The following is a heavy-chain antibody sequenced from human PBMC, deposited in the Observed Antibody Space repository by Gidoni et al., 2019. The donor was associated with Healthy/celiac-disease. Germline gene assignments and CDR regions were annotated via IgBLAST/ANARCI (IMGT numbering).Heavy chain of an antibody. CDR2: IKSKTDGGTT. CDR1: GFTFSNAW. V-gene: IGHV3-15*01. D-gene: IGHD3-10*01. Sequence: EVQLVESGGGLVKPGGSLRLPCAASGFTFSNAWMSWARPAPGKGLGWVGRIKSKTDGGTTDYAAPVKGRFTISRDDSKNTLYLQMNSLKTEDTAVYYCTTPDYYYGSGSYYDQLDNGAFDIWGQGTMVTVSS. J-gene: IGHJ3*02. CDR3: TTPDYYYGSGSYYDQLDNGAFDI.